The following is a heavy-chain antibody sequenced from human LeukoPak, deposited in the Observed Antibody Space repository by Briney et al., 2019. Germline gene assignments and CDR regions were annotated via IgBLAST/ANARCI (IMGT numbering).Heavy chain of an antibody. J-gene: IGHJ4*02. Sequence: GESLKISCQGSGYSFTSYWIGWARQMPGKGLEWMGIIYPGDSNTRYSTSFQGQVTISADKSISTAYLQWSSLKASDTAMYNCARGLEDIVVVPAAMYYFDYWGQGTLVTVSS. V-gene: IGHV5-51*01. CDR2: IYPGDSNT. CDR1: GYSFTSYW. D-gene: IGHD2-2*01. CDR3: ARGLEDIVVVPAAMYYFDY.